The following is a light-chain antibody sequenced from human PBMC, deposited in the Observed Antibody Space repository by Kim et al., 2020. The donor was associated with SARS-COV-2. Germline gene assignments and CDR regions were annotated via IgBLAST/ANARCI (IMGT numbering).Light chain of an antibody. CDR2: KDS. Sequence: VSPGQTARITGSGDALGNKYAYWYQQKPGQAPVLVIDKDSERPSGIPERFSGSSSGKTVTLTISGVQAEDEADYYCHSADSSGTYVFGTGTKVTVL. CDR3: HSADSSGTYV. V-gene: IGLV3-25*03. J-gene: IGLJ1*01. CDR1: ALGNKY.